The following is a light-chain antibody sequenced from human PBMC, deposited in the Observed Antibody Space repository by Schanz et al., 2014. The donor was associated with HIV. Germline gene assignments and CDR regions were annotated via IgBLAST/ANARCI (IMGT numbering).Light chain of an antibody. CDR2: ADY. CDR1: ALNLGHNF. J-gene: IGLJ2*01. Sequence: QSLLTQPPSVSAAPGQRVTISCSGGALNLGHNFVSWYQQFPGTAPKLLIFADYQRPSEIPDRISGSKTGTSATLAINGLQTGDEADYYCGTWDSTLNTVLFGGGTKLTVL. CDR3: GTWDSTLNTVL. V-gene: IGLV1-51*01.